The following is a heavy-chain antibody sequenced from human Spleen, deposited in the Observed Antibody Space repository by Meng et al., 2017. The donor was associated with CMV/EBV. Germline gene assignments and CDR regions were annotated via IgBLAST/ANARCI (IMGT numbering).Heavy chain of an antibody. CDR1: GYTFTSFP. Sequence: AAAKVPCKVSGYTFTSFPIHWVRQAPGQRPEWMGWSDAGNGDIKYSQDFQGRLTITRDTPASTIYMELSSLRPDDMAVYYYAREVRGSFDIWGQGTLGTVSS. V-gene: IGHV1-3*02. J-gene: IGHJ3*02. CDR2: SDAGNGDI. CDR3: AREVRGSFDI.